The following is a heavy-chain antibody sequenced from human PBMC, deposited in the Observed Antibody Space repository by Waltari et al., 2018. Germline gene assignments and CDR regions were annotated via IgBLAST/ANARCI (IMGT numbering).Heavy chain of an antibody. J-gene: IGHJ3*02. CDR1: DDSIAGFY. Sequence: QVQLQESGRRLVKTSETLSLTCSFPDDSIAGFYWGWIRQTAGKGLEWLGHIYTSCSTDYNPSLRGRVSMSIDNSRNQFSLNLISVTTADTAIYYCARTTGARHDAFDIWGQGTLVTVSS. CDR3: ARTTGARHDAFDI. D-gene: IGHD1-1*01. CDR2: IYTSCST. V-gene: IGHV4-4*07.